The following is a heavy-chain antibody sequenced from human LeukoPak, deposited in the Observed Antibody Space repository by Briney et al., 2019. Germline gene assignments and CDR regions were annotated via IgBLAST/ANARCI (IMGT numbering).Heavy chain of an antibody. CDR3: ARVGVVVAASMDV. D-gene: IGHD2-15*01. V-gene: IGHV1-18*04. J-gene: IGHJ6*04. CDR1: GYTFTRYG. Sequence: ASVKVSCKASGYTFTRYGISWVPQAPGQGLEWMGWISAYNGNKNYAQKLQGRVTITTDTSTSTAYMELRSLRSDDTAVYYCARVGVVVAASMDVWGKGTTVTVSS. CDR2: ISAYNGNK.